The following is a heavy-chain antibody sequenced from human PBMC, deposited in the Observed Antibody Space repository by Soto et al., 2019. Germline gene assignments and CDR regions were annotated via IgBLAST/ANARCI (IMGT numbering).Heavy chain of an antibody. CDR1: GFTFSSYG. CDR2: IWYDGSNK. D-gene: IGHD6-19*01. V-gene: IGHV3-33*01. CDR3: ARDAVSVAVAALNYFDY. J-gene: IGHJ4*02. Sequence: QVQLVASGGGVVQPGRSLRLSCAASGFTFSSYGMHWVRQAPGKGLEWVAVIWYDGSNKYYADSVKGRFTISRDNSKNTLYLQMNSLRAEDTAVYYCARDAVSVAVAALNYFDYWGQGTLVTVSS.